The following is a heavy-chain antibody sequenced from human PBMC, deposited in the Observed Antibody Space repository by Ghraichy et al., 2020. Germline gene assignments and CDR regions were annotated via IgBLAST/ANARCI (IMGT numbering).Heavy chain of an antibody. Sequence: SETLSLTCAVYGGSFSGYYWSWIRQPPGKGLEWIGEINHSGSTNYNPSLKSRVTISVDTSKNQFSLKLSSVTAADTAVYYCARGSDAIYYDSSGYDYWGQGTLVTVSS. V-gene: IGHV4-34*01. J-gene: IGHJ4*02. CDR2: INHSGST. D-gene: IGHD3-22*01. CDR3: ARGSDAIYYDSSGYDY. CDR1: GGSFSGYY.